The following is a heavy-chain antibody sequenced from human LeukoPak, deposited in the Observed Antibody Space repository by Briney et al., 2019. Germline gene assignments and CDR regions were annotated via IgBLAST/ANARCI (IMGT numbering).Heavy chain of an antibody. Sequence: ASVKVSCKASGYTFTGYYMHWVQQAPGQGLEWMGWINPNSGGTNYAQKFQGRVTMTRDTSISTAYMELSRLRSDDTAVYYCARDDPGGLLWFGESALDAFDIWGQGTMVTVSS. J-gene: IGHJ3*02. CDR1: GYTFTGYY. V-gene: IGHV1-2*02. D-gene: IGHD3-10*01. CDR2: INPNSGGT. CDR3: ARDDPGGLLWFGESALDAFDI.